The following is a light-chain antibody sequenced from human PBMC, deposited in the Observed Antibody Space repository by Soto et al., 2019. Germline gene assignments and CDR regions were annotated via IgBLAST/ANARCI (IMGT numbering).Light chain of an antibody. CDR2: EVS. V-gene: IGLV2-14*01. Sequence: QYVLTQPACVSGSPGQSVTISCTGTSSDVGGYKYVSWHQLHPGKAPKLIIYEVSNWPSGISNRFSGSKSGNTASLTISGLQAEDEADYYCSSYSRSTAYVFGTGTKVTVL. CDR3: SSYSRSTAYV. J-gene: IGLJ1*01. CDR1: SSDVGGYKY.